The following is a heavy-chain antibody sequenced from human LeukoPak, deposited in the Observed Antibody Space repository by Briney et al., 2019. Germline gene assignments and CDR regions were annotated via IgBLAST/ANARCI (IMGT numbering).Heavy chain of an antibody. J-gene: IGHJ4*02. CDR1: GFTFSSYS. Sequence: PGGSLRLSCAASGFTFSSYSMNWVRQAPGKGLEWVAYISSSRSTIYYAASVKGRFHISRDNAKNALYLQMHSLGGEETAVYYRARAVGEPGDYWREGPLVPVS. CDR3: ARAVGEPGDY. V-gene: IGHV3-48*01. D-gene: IGHD1-14*01. CDR2: ISSSRSTI.